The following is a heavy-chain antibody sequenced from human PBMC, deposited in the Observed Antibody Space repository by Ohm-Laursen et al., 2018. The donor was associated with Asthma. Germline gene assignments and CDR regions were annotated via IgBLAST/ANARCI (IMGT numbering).Heavy chain of an antibody. V-gene: IGHV3-11*06. D-gene: IGHD3/OR15-3a*01. J-gene: IGHJ4*02. CDR3: ARDVMDWYSPALDF. Sequence: SLRLSCAASGFTFSDYYMSWIRQAPGKGLEWVSYISSSSSYTNYADSVKGRFTISRDDFKSTLYLQMNSLRADDTALYYCARDVMDWYSPALDFWGQGSLVTVSS. CDR2: ISSSSSYT. CDR1: GFTFSDYY.